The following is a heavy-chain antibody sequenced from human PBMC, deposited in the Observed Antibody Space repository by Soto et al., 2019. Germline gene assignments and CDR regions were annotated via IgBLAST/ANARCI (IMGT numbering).Heavy chain of an antibody. V-gene: IGHV3-15*01. CDR3: VRPRPSGENYGMDV. J-gene: IGHJ6*02. D-gene: IGHD3-16*01. CDR1: GFSFSDAW. Sequence: EVQLVESGGGLVQPGGSLRLSCAASGFSFSDAWMIWVRQAPGKGLQWVGRIKSKSDGETTDYAAPVKGRFAISRDDSKNTLFLQMDSLRAEDTAVYYCVRPRPSGENYGMDVWGQGTTVTVSS. CDR2: IKSKSDGETT.